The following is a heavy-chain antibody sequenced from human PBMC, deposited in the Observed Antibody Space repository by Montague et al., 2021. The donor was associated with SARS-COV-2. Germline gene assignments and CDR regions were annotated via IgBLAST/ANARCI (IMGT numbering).Heavy chain of an antibody. CDR2: IDWDDDK. CDR1: GFSLSTSGMC. CDR3: ARSHYDILTGYYKVFDY. V-gene: IGHV2-70*01. D-gene: IGHD3-9*01. J-gene: IGHJ4*02. Sequence: VKPTQTLTLTSTFSGFSLSTSGMCVSWIRQPPGKALEWLALIDWDDDKYYSTSLKTRLTISKDTSKNQVALTMTNMDPVDTATYYCARSHYDILTGYYKVFDYWGQGTLVTVSS.